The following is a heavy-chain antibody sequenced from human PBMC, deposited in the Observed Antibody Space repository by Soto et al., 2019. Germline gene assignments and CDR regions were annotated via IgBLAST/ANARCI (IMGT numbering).Heavy chain of an antibody. D-gene: IGHD3-22*01. J-gene: IGHJ5*02. CDR3: ESVKRDSSGYSWFDP. CDR1: GYSFTSYW. V-gene: IGHV5-51*01. Sequence: GESLKISCKGSGYSFTSYWIGWVRQMPGKGLEWMGIIYPGDSDTRYSPSFQGQVTISADKSISTAYLQWSSLKASDTAMYYCESVKRDSSGYSWFDPWGQGTLVTVSS. CDR2: IYPGDSDT.